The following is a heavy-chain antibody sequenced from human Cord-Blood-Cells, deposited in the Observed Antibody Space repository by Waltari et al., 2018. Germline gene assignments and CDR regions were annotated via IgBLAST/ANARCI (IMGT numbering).Heavy chain of an antibody. J-gene: IGHJ4*02. V-gene: IGHV4-34*01. CDR1: GGSFSGYY. CDR2: INHSGST. D-gene: IGHD3-3*01. Sequence: QVQLQQWGAGLLKPSETLSLTCAVYGGSFSGYYWSWIRQPPGKGLEWIGEINHSGSTNYNPSLKSRVTISVDTSKNQFSLKLSSVTAADTAVYYCARVAYDFWSGYYFDYWGQGTLVTVSS. CDR3: ARVAYDFWSGYYFDY.